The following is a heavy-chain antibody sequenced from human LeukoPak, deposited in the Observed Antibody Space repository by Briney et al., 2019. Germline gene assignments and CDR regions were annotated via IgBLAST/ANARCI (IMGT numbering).Heavy chain of an antibody. J-gene: IGHJ4*02. CDR3: ATLGKSIVVVPAAIDYFDY. CDR1: GYTLTELS. CDR2: FDPEDGET. V-gene: IGHV1-24*01. D-gene: IGHD2-2*02. Sequence: GASVKVSCKVSGYTLTELSMHWVRQAPGKGLEWMGGFDPEDGETIYAQKFQGRVTMTEDTSTDTAYMELSSLRSEDTAVYYCATLGKSIVVVPAAIDYFDYWGQGTLVTVSS.